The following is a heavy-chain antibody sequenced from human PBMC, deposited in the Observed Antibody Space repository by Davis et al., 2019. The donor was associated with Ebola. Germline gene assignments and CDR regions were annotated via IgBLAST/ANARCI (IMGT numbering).Heavy chain of an antibody. CDR1: GFSLSTSGVG. V-gene: IGHV2-5*02. CDR2: IYWDDDK. D-gene: IGHD5-12*01. J-gene: IGHJ4*02. Sequence: SGPTLVKPPQTLTLTCTFSGFSLSTSGVGVGWIRQPPGKALEWLALIYWDDDKRYSPSLKTRLTITKDTSKNQVVLTMTDMDPVDTATFYCAHRRPQFSDYDFGTFDYWGQGALVTVSS. CDR3: AHRRPQFSDYDFGTFDY.